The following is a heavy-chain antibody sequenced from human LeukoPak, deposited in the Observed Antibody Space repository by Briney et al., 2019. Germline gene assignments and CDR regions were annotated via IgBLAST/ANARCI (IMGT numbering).Heavy chain of an antibody. CDR1: GFTFSSYG. J-gene: IGHJ6*03. D-gene: IGHD3-3*01. CDR3: AKEGDFWSGPYYMDV. Sequence: GGSLRLSCAASGFTFSSYGMHWVRQAPGKGLEWVAFIRYDGSNKYYADSVKGRFTISRDNSKNTLYLQMNSLRAEDTAVYYCAKEGDFWSGPYYMDVWGKGTTVTDSS. CDR2: IRYDGSNK. V-gene: IGHV3-30*02.